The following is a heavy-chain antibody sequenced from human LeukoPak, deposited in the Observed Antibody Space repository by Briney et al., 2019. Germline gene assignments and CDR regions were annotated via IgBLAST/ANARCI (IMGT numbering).Heavy chain of an antibody. Sequence: SETLSLTCTVSGGSISRSNYYWAWIRQPPGKGLEWIGSIYYSGSTYYYPSLKSRVALSVDTSKNQFSLKLSSVAAADTAVYYCAREGTTGRNLNWFDSWGQGTLVTVSS. CDR1: GGSISRSNYY. D-gene: IGHD1-1*01. CDR3: AREGTTGRNLNWFDS. V-gene: IGHV4-39*07. J-gene: IGHJ5*01. CDR2: IYYSGST.